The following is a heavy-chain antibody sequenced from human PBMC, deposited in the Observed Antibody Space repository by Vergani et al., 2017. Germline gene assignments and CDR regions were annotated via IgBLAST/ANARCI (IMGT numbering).Heavy chain of an antibody. J-gene: IGHJ5*02. V-gene: IGHV4-4*07. CDR1: GGSISTYY. CDR3: ASQYSSGWYVGWFDP. Sequence: QVQLQESGPGLVKPSETLSLTCTVSGGSISTYYWSWIRQPAGKGLEWIGRIYTSGSTNYNPSLKSRVTMSVDTSKNQFSLKLSSVTAADTAVYYCASQYSSGWYVGWFDPWGQGTLVTVSS. CDR2: IYTSGST. D-gene: IGHD6-19*01.